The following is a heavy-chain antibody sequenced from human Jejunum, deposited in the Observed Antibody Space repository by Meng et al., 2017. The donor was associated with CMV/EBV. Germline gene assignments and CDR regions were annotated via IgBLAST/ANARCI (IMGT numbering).Heavy chain of an antibody. CDR2: IDSDGTTT. J-gene: IGHJ5*02. V-gene: IGHV3-74*01. CDR3: AKEMFDP. Sequence: EVQLLESGGGLGQPGGSLRLSCAASGFTFSSYSMHWVRQAPGKGLVWVSRIDSDGTTTNYADSVKGRFTISRDNAKNTLYLQMNSLRAEDTAVYYCAKEMFDPWGQGTLVTVSS. CDR1: GFTFSSYS.